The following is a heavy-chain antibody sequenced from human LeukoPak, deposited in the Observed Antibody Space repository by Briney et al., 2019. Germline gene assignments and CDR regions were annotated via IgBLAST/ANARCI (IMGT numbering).Heavy chain of an antibody. CDR1: GGTFSSYA. D-gene: IGHD2-2*01. CDR2: IIPIFGTA. CDR3: ARGIHPDIVVVPAAHYYYYMDV. J-gene: IGHJ6*03. V-gene: IGHV1-69*01. Sequence: ASVKVSXKASGGTFSSYAISWVRQAPGQGLEWMGWIIPIFGTANYAQKFQGRVTITADESTSTAYMELSSLRSEDTAVYYCARGIHPDIVVVPAAHYYYYMDVWGKGTTVTVSS.